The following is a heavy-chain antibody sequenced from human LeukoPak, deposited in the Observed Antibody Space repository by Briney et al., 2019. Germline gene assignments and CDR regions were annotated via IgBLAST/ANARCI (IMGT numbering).Heavy chain of an antibody. D-gene: IGHD3-22*01. Sequence: GGPLRLSCAASGFTFNNAWMSWVRQAPGKGLEWVGRIESKTDGGTTDYAAPVKGRFTISRDDSKNTLYLQMNSLKTEDTAVYYCTTEGDDSGYLGHLFDYWGQGTLVTVSS. CDR1: GFTFNNAW. CDR2: IESKTDGGTT. CDR3: TTEGDDSGYLGHLFDY. J-gene: IGHJ4*02. V-gene: IGHV3-15*04.